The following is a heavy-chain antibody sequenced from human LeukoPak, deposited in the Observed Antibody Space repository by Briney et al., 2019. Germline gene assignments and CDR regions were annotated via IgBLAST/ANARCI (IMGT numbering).Heavy chain of an antibody. CDR3: ARGPVRTY. CDR1: GGSIRSSSYY. Sequence: PSETLSLTCTVSGGSIRSSSYYWGWIRQPPGKGLEWIGEINHSGSTNYNPSLKSRVTISVDTSKNQFSLKLSSVTAADTAVYYCARGPVRTYWGQGTMVTVSS. CDR2: INHSGST. J-gene: IGHJ3*01. V-gene: IGHV4-39*07. D-gene: IGHD3-10*01.